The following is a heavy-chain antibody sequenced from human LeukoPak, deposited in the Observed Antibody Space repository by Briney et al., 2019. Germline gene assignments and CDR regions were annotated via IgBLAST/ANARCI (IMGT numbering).Heavy chain of an antibody. Sequence: SGTLSLTCAVSGGSISSSNWWSWVRQPPGKGLEWIGYIYYSGSTNYNPSLKSRVTISVDTSKNQFSLKLSSVTAADTAVYYCARGPLDTAMVIYYYYYGMDVWGQGTTVTVSS. CDR1: GGSISSSNW. J-gene: IGHJ6*02. CDR2: IYYSGST. V-gene: IGHV4-4*02. D-gene: IGHD5-18*01. CDR3: ARGPLDTAMVIYYYYYGMDV.